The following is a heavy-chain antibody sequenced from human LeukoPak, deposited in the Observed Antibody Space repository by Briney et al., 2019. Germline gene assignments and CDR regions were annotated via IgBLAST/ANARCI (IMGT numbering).Heavy chain of an antibody. J-gene: IGHJ6*03. CDR1: GGSISSGSYY. CDR3: ARVDYYYMDV. V-gene: IGHV4-61*02. CDR2: IYTSGST. Sequence: SQTLSLTCTVSGGSISSGSYYWSWIRQPAGKGLEWIGRIYTSGSTNYNPSLKSRVTISVDTSKNQFSLKLSSVTATDTAVYYCARVDYYYMDVWGKGTTVTVSS.